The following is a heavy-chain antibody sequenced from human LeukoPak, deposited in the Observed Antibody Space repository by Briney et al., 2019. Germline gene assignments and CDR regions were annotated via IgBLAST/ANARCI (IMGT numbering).Heavy chain of an antibody. CDR3: ARGGRYGGNTGLDY. Sequence: ASVKVSCKASGYTFTSYAINWVRQAPGQGLEWMGWISGYNGNTNYAQKLQGRATMTIDTSTSTAYMELRSLRSDDTAVYYCARGGRYGGNTGLDYWGRGTLVTVSS. D-gene: IGHD4-23*01. J-gene: IGHJ4*02. CDR2: ISGYNGNT. V-gene: IGHV1-18*01. CDR1: GYTFTSYA.